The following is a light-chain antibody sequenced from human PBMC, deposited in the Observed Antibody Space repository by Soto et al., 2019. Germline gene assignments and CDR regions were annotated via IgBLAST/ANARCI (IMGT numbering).Light chain of an antibody. Sequence: QSVLTQPASVSGSPWQSITISCTGTSSDVGGYNYVSWYQHHPGKAPKLMIYDVSNRPSGVSNRFSGSKSGNTASLIISGLQAEDEADYYCSSYTSSSTLSTYVFGTGTKVTDL. CDR2: DVS. V-gene: IGLV2-14*03. CDR3: SSYTSSSTLSTYV. J-gene: IGLJ1*01. CDR1: SSDVGGYNY.